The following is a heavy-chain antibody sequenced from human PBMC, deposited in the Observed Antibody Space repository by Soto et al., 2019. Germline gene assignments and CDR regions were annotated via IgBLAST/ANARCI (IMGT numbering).Heavy chain of an antibody. J-gene: IGHJ3*02. Sequence: ASVKVSCKASGYTFTGYYMHWVRQAPGQGLEWMGWINPNSGGTNYAQKFQGWVTMTRDTSISTAYVELSRLRSDDTAVYYCATPIAAAGIYAFDIWGQGTMVTVSS. CDR1: GYTFTGYY. D-gene: IGHD6-13*01. V-gene: IGHV1-2*04. CDR3: ATPIAAAGIYAFDI. CDR2: INPNSGGT.